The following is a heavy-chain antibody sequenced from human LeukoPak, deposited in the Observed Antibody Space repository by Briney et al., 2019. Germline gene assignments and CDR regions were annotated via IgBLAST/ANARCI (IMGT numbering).Heavy chain of an antibody. Sequence: SEALSLTCTVSGGSISSHYWSWIRQPPGKGLAWIGYISYSGSTNYNPSLKSRVNISVDTSKNQFSLKLSSVTAADTAVYYCARDDYGDYFDYWGQGTLVTVSS. V-gene: IGHV4-59*08. CDR3: ARDDYGDYFDY. CDR1: GGSISSHY. CDR2: ISYSGST. J-gene: IGHJ4*02. D-gene: IGHD4-17*01.